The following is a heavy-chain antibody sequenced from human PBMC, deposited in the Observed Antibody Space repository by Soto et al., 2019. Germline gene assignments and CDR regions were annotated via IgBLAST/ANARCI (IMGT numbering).Heavy chain of an antibody. D-gene: IGHD3-3*01. CDR2: ILPMFGAV. V-gene: IGHV1-69*06. CDR3: ARPKRSGYDRGDSYYHTMDV. Sequence: QMRLVQSGAEVKNSGSSVKVSCKASGGTSSNFVITWVRQVPGQGLEWLGGILPMFGAVKYAQKFQDRLTITADRSTNTVSMELGSLRYEDTAVYYCARPKRSGYDRGDSYYHTMDVWGHGTTVTVS. CDR1: GGTSSNFV. J-gene: IGHJ6*02.